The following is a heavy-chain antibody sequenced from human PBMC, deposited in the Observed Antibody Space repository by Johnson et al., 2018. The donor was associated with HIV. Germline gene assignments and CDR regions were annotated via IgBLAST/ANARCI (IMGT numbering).Heavy chain of an antibody. D-gene: IGHD3-22*01. J-gene: IGHJ3*02. CDR2: ISWNSGSI. CDR1: GFTFDDYA. Sequence: VQLVESGGGLVQPGRSLKLSCAASGFTFDDYAMHWVRQAPGKGLEWVSGISWNSGSIGYADSVKGRFTISRDNSKNTLYLQMNSLRTEDTAMYYCAKGQSSGYPKDAFDIWGRGTIVIVSS. V-gene: IGHV3-9*01. CDR3: AKGQSSGYPKDAFDI.